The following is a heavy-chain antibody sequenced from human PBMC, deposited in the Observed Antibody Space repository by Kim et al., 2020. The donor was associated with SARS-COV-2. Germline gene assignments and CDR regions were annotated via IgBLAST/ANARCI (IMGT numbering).Heavy chain of an antibody. V-gene: IGHV3-74*01. Sequence: GGSLRLSCAASGFTFSSYWMHWVRQAPGKGLVWVSRIKPDGSYTSYADSVKGRFTISRDDAKNTLYLQMNSLRAEDTAVYFCTRDTFGPDDYWGQGTLVT. J-gene: IGHJ4*02. D-gene: IGHD3-16*01. CDR2: IKPDGSYT. CDR1: GFTFSSYW. CDR3: TRDTFGPDDY.